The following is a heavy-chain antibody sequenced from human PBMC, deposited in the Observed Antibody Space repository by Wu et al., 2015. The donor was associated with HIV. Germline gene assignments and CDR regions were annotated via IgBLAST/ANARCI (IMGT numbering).Heavy chain of an antibody. CDR2: IIPMFGTT. CDR1: GDTFSSYA. CDR3: ARTEQQLDY. J-gene: IGHJ4*02. V-gene: IGHV1-69*13. D-gene: IGHD1/OR15-1a*01. Sequence: QVQLVQSGAEVKKPGSSVKVSCKASGDTFSSYAISWVRQAPGQGLEWMGRIIPMFGTTNYAQKFRGRVTITADEPTTTAYLELSSLKSEDTAVYFCARTEQQLDYWDQGTLVTVSS.